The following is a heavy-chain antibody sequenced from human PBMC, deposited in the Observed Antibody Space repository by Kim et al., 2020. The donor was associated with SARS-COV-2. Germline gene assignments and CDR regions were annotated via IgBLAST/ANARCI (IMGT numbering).Heavy chain of an antibody. CDR1: GFTFSSFA. J-gene: IGHJ6*02. Sequence: GGSLRLSCAASGFTFSSFAMTWVRQAPGKGLEWVSTIIGSGGQTHYADSVKGRFTISRDDSKNALFLQMNILSAEDTAVYYCATWGCSSASCYRFYGLDVWGQGTTVTVSS. CDR3: ATWGCSSASCYRFYGLDV. D-gene: IGHD2-2*01. CDR2: IIGSGGQT. V-gene: IGHV3-23*01.